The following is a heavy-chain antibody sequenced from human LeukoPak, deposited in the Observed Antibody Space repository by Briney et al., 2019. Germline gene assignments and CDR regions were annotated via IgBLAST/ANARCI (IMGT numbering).Heavy chain of an antibody. CDR2: ISAYNGNT. J-gene: IGHJ3*02. Sequence: GASVKVSCKASGYTFTSYGISRVRQAPGQGLEWMGWISAYNGNTNYAQKLQGRVTMTTDTSTSTAYMELRSLRSDDTAVYYCARDHGQQLEGYDAFDIWGQGTMVTVSS. D-gene: IGHD6-13*01. V-gene: IGHV1-18*01. CDR3: ARDHGQQLEGYDAFDI. CDR1: GYTFTSYG.